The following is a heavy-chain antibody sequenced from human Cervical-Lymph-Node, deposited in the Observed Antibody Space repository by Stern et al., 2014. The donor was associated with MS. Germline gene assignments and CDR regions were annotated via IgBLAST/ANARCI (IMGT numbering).Heavy chain of an antibody. Sequence: VPLVESGAEVKKPGSSVKVSCKASGGTFNNYALSWVRKAPGQVLEWMGGIIPIFRTVNYAQNFQGRVTITADESTSTVYMELSSLRSEDSAVYYCARYDGNFTFNYYYGMDVWGQGTTVTVSS. CDR1: GGTFNNYA. J-gene: IGHJ6*02. D-gene: IGHD2/OR15-2a*01. V-gene: IGHV1-69*01. CDR2: IIPIFRTV. CDR3: ARYDGNFTFNYYYGMDV.